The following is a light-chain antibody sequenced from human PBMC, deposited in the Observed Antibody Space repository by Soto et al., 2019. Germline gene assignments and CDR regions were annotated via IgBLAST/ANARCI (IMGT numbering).Light chain of an antibody. CDR3: AAWDDSLNGVV. CDR2: YDD. Sequence: QSVLTQPPSVSEAPRKRVTISCSGSSSNIGNHAVNWYQQLPGKAPKLLIYYDDLMPSGVSDRFSGSKSGTSASLAISGLQSEDEADYYCAAWDDSLNGVVFGGGTKLTVL. J-gene: IGLJ2*01. CDR1: SSNIGNHA. V-gene: IGLV1-36*01.